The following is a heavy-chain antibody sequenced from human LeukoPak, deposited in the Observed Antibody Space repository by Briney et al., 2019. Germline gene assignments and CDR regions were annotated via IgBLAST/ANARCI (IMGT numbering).Heavy chain of an antibody. CDR1: GFTFSSYT. Sequence: PGGSLRLSCAASGFTFSSYTMNWVRQAPGKGLEWVSYISSSSSSIYYADSVKGRFTISRDNAKNSLYLQMNSLRAEDTAVYYCARVGYGFDYWGQGTLVTVSS. J-gene: IGHJ4*02. V-gene: IGHV3-48*01. D-gene: IGHD6-13*01. CDR3: ARVGYGFDY. CDR2: ISSSSSSI.